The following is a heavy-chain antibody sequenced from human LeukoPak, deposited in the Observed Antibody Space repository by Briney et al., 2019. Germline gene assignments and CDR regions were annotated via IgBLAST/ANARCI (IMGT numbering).Heavy chain of an antibody. CDR1: GFTFSSYG. J-gene: IGHJ4*02. V-gene: IGHV3-30*03. CDR2: ISYDGSNK. CDR3: ARDGEGPFDY. Sequence: GGSLRLSCAASGFTFSSYGMHWVRQAPGKGLEWVAVISYDGSNKYYADSVKGRFTISRGNSKNTLYLQMNSLRAEDTAVYYCARDGEGPFDYWGQGTLVTVSS. D-gene: IGHD7-27*01.